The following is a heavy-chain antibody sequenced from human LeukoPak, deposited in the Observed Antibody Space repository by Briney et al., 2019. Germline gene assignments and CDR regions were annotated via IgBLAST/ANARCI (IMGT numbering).Heavy chain of an antibody. CDR1: GFTFISYW. D-gene: IGHD6-13*01. CDR2: IKQDGGEK. J-gene: IGHJ6*04. V-gene: IGHV3-7*01. Sequence: GGSLRLSCAASGFTFISYWISWVRQAPGMGLEWVANIKQDGGEKYYVDSVKGRFTISRDNAKNSLYLQMNSLRAEDTAVYYCAAAYSSSWYSFPGPLDVWGKGTTVTVSS. CDR3: AAAYSSSWYSFPGPLDV.